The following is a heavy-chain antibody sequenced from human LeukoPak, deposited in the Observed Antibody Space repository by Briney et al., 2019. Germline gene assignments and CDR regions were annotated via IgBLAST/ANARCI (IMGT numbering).Heavy chain of an antibody. D-gene: IGHD1-26*01. CDR2: VYTGGKT. CDR1: GFTVSGNY. J-gene: IGHJ6*02. Sequence: GGSLRLSCAASGFTVSGNYMSWVRQAPGKGLEWVSVVYTGGKTYYADSVKGRFTISGDNSKNTLYLQMDSLRVEDTAVYYCAKSPGTYSYFYAMDVWGQGTTVTVSS. CDR3: AKSPGTYSYFYAMDV. V-gene: IGHV3-66*01.